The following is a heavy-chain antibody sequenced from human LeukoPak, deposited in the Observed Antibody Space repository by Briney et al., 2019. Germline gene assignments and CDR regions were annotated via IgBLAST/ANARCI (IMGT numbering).Heavy chain of an antibody. V-gene: IGHV3-74*01. CDR3: ARVEVGPTYFDL. D-gene: IGHD1-26*01. CDR2: INTDGSHT. Sequence: GGSLRLFCAASGFTFRYYWIHWVRQVPGKGLVWLSRINTDGSHTNYADSVKDRFTMSRDNAKNTVHLQMNSLTAEDTAVYYCARVEVGPTYFDLLGLATLVTVSS. J-gene: IGHJ4*02. CDR1: GFTFRYYW.